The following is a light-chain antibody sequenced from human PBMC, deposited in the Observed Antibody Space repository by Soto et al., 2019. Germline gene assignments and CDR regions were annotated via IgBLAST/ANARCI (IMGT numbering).Light chain of an antibody. Sequence: EIVVTQSPATLSVSPGERATLSCTASQNVTSSLAWYQQKPGQTPRLLIYDASTRAAGIPDRFNGGGSGTEFTLTISSLQSEDFALYFCQQYDTWWTFGQGTRVQI. CDR3: QQYDTWWT. V-gene: IGKV3-15*01. CDR1: QNVTSS. CDR2: DAS. J-gene: IGKJ1*01.